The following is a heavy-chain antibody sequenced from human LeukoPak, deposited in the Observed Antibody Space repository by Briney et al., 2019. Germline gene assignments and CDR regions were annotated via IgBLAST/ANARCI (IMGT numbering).Heavy chain of an antibody. J-gene: IGHJ4*02. CDR3: ARVKYVVRGVIVDASYYFDF. D-gene: IGHD3-10*01. Sequence: SETLSLTCAVYGGSFSGYYWSWIRQPPGKGLEWIGYIYYSGSTYYNPSLKSRVTISVDTSKNQFSLKLSSVTAADTAVYYCARVKYVVRGVIVDASYYFDFWGQGTLVTVSS. CDR1: GGSFSGYY. CDR2: IYYSGST. V-gene: IGHV4-30-4*08.